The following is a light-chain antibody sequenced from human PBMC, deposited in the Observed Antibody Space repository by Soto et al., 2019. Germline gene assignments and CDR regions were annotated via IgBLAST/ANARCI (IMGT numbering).Light chain of an antibody. V-gene: IGKV3-11*01. CDR1: QSVGTY. CDR3: HQRYNWPFT. Sequence: EIVLTQSPDTLSLSPGERATLSCRASQSVGTYLAWYQQKPGQTPRLLIYDASNRATGIPARFSGSGSGTDFTLTISTLDPEDFAVYSCHQRYNWPFTFGPGTKVDIK. J-gene: IGKJ3*01. CDR2: DAS.